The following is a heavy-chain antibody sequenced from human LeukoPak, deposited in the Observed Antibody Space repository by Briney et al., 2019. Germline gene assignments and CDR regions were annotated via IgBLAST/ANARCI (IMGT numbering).Heavy chain of an antibody. CDR2: ISSSSSTI. CDR1: GFNFSNYG. V-gene: IGHV3-48*01. J-gene: IGHJ5*02. CDR3: ARGGGAIAAAVPS. Sequence: PGGSLRLSCAAFGFNFSNYGIHWVRQAPGKGLEWVSYISSSSSTIYYADSVKGRFTISRDNGKNSLYLKMNSLRAEDTAVYYFARGGGAIAAAVPSWGQGTLVTVSS. D-gene: IGHD6-13*01.